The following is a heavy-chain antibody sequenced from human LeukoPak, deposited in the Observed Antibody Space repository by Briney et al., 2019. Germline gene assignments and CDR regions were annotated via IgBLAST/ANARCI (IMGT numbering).Heavy chain of an antibody. CDR1: GFTFSSYA. CDR3: ARDLYDFWSGYSGGISSY. CDR2: ISYDGSNK. J-gene: IGHJ4*02. V-gene: IGHV3-30-3*01. D-gene: IGHD3-3*01. Sequence: GGSLRLSCAASGFTFSSYAMHWVRQAPGKGLEWVAVISYDGSNKYYADSVKGRFTISRDNSKNTLYLQMNSLRAEDTAVYYCARDLYDFWSGYSGGISSYWGQGTLVTVSS.